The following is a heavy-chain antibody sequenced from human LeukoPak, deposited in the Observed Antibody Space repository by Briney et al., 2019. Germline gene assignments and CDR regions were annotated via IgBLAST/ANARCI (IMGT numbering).Heavy chain of an antibody. CDR3: ARGGPRRAWYSSSDYFDY. CDR2: ISSSGSTI. D-gene: IGHD6-6*01. J-gene: IGHJ4*02. CDR1: GFTFSSYE. Sequence: GRSLRLSCAASGFTFSSYEMNWVRQAPGKGLEWVSYISSSGSTIYYADSVKGRFTISRDNAKNSLYLQMNSLRAEDTAVYYCARGGPRRAWYSSSDYFDYWGQGTLVTVSS. V-gene: IGHV3-48*03.